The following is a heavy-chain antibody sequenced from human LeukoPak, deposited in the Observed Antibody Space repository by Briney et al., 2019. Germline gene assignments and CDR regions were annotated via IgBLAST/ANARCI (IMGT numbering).Heavy chain of an antibody. Sequence: GASVKVSCKASGYTFTSYDINWVRQATGQGLEWMGCINPNTGGTNYAQKFQGRVTMTSDTSTTTAYMGLSSLSSDDTAVYFCSRSSAAAGAVGYWGQGTQVTVSS. CDR3: SRSSAAAGAVGY. CDR1: GYTFTSYD. CDR2: INPNTGGT. D-gene: IGHD6-13*01. V-gene: IGHV1-2*02. J-gene: IGHJ4*02.